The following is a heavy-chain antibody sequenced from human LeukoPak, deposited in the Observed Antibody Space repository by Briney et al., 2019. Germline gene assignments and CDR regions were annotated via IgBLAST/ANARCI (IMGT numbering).Heavy chain of an antibody. V-gene: IGHV3-7*01. CDR3: ARPRQWVVVPAAPPFSAFDI. CDR1: GFTFSSYW. Sequence: GGSLRLSCAASGFTFSSYWMSWVRQAPGKGLEWVANIKQDGSEKYYVDSVKGRFTISRDNAKNSLYLQMNSLRAEDTAVYYCARPRQWVVVPAAPPFSAFDIWGQGTTVSVSS. D-gene: IGHD2-2*01. J-gene: IGHJ3*02. CDR2: IKQDGSEK.